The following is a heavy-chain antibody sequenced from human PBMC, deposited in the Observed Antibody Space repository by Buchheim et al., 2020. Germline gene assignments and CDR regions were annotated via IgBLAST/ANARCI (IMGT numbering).Heavy chain of an antibody. CDR2: ISYDGSNK. V-gene: IGHV3-30-3*01. CDR1: GFTFSSYA. CDR3: ARVDDYGDYVDYYYGMDV. D-gene: IGHD4-17*01. Sequence: QVQLVESGGGVVQPGRSLRLSCAASGFTFSSYAMHWVRQAPGKGLEWVAVISYDGSNKYYADSVKGRFTISRDNSKNTLYLQMNSLRAEDTAVYYCARVDDYGDYVDYYYGMDVWGQGTT. J-gene: IGHJ6*02.